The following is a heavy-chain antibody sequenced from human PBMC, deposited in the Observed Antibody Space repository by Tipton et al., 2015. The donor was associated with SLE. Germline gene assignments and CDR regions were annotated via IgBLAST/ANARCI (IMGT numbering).Heavy chain of an antibody. D-gene: IGHD6-13*01. J-gene: IGHJ1*01. Sequence: TLSLTCTVSGGSISSGGYYWSWIRQHPGKGLEWIGYIHYSGSTYYNPSLKSRVTISVDTSKNQFSLKLSSVTAADTAVYYCARDSAAAGAEYFQHWGQGTLVTVSS. CDR1: GGSISSGGYY. CDR2: IHYSGST. V-gene: IGHV4-31*03. CDR3: ARDSAAAGAEYFQH.